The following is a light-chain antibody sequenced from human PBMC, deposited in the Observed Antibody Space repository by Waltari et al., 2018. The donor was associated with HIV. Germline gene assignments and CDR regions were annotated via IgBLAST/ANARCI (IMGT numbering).Light chain of an antibody. Sequence: DIQMTQSPSSLSASVGDSVTITCQASRDISNHLNWYQQKPGTAPQLLIYDSSNVETGIPLRFSGRGDGTDYTCTISSLQPEDSAIYAGRQYANVLWKFGQATRVEIK. J-gene: IGKJ1*01. CDR1: RDISNH. CDR3: RQYANVLWK. V-gene: IGKV1-33*01. CDR2: DSS.